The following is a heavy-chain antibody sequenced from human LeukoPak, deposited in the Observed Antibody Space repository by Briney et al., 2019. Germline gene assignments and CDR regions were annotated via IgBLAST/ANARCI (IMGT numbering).Heavy chain of an antibody. CDR2: IYHSGST. D-gene: IGHD3-16*02. CDR1: GGSMSSGGYS. J-gene: IGHJ4*02. V-gene: IGHV4-30-2*01. CDR3: ARGTAHYDYVWGSYRSGYYFDY. Sequence: SQTLSLTCAVSGGSMSSGGYSWSWIRQPPGKGLEWIGYIYHSGSTYYNPSLKSRVTISVDRSKNQFSLKLSSVTAADTAVYYCARGTAHYDYVWGSYRSGYYFDYWGQGTLVTVSS.